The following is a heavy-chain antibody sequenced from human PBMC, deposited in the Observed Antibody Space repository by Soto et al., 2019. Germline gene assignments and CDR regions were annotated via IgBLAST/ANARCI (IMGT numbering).Heavy chain of an antibody. CDR2: ISSSGSTI. CDR3: AKDHYYDSSGYFDY. D-gene: IGHD3-22*01. Sequence: SLRLSCAASGFTCSDYYMSWIRQAPGKGLEWVSYISSSGSTIYYADSVKGRFTISRDNAKNSLYLQMNSLRAEDTALYYCAKDHYYDSSGYFDYWGQGTLVTVSS. CDR1: GFTCSDYY. J-gene: IGHJ4*02. V-gene: IGHV3-11*01.